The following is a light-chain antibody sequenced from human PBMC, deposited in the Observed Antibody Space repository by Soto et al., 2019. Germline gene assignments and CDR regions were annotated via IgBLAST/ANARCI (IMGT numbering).Light chain of an antibody. Sequence: QSALTQPPSASGSPGQSVTISCTGTSSDVGRYIFVSWFQQHPGKAPKLILYDVNKRPSGVPDRFSGSKSGNTASLTVFGLQAEDEADYYCVSFAGGTEVFGTGTKVTVL. CDR3: VSFAGGTEV. CDR2: DVN. V-gene: IGLV2-8*01. J-gene: IGLJ1*01. CDR1: SSDVGRYIF.